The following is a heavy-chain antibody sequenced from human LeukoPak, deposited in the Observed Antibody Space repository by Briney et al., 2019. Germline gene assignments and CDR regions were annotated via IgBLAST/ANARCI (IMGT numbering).Heavy chain of an antibody. Sequence: SETLSLACAVSGGSISGYYWSWIRQPPGKGLELIGYIYYSGSTNYNPSLKSRVTISVDTSKNQFSLKLTSVTAADTAVYFCARFGLYSFDYWGQGTLVTVSS. J-gene: IGHJ4*02. CDR2: IYYSGST. D-gene: IGHD2-15*01. CDR1: GGSISGYY. V-gene: IGHV4-59*01. CDR3: ARFGLYSFDY.